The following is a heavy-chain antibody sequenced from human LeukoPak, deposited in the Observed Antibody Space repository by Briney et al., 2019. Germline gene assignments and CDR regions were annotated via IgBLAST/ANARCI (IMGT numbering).Heavy chain of an antibody. D-gene: IGHD6-19*01. CDR2: ISSSGSYI. V-gene: IGHV3-21*01. J-gene: IGHJ4*02. CDR3: ARDGRGAVALDY. Sequence: PGGSLRLSRAASGFTFSSYGMNWVRQAPGKGLEWVSGISSSGSYIYYAGSVKGRFTISRDDAKNSLYLQMNSLRADDTAVYYCARDGRGAVALDYWGQGTLVTVSS. CDR1: GFTFSSYG.